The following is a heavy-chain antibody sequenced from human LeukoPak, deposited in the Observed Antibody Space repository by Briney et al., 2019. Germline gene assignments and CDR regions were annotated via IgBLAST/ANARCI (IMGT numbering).Heavy chain of an antibody. CDR1: GFTFSDYY. Sequence: PGGSLRLSCAAAGFTFSDYYMDCVRQTPGKGQEWVARSRNKANSYTIEYAASVKGRFTISRDDSKNSLYLQMSSLKTEDTAVYYCARASSSSGHFSMDYWGQGTLVTVSS. J-gene: IGHJ4*02. CDR3: ARASSSSGHFSMDY. V-gene: IGHV3-72*01. D-gene: IGHD3-22*01. CDR2: SRNKANSYTI.